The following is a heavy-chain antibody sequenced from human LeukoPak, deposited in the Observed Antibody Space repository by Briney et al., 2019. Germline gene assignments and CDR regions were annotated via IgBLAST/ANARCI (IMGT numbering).Heavy chain of an antibody. CDR1: GFSFSGYA. CDR3: ARPDIMATRTDWYFDL. CDR2: ISYDGSNK. J-gene: IGHJ2*01. V-gene: IGHV3-30-3*01. Sequence: PGRSLRLSCVASGFSFSGYAMHWVRQAPGKGLEWVAVISYDGSNKYYADSVKGRFTISRDNSKNTLYLQMNSLRAEDTAVYYCARPDIMATRTDWYFDLWGLGTLVTVSS. D-gene: IGHD5-12*01.